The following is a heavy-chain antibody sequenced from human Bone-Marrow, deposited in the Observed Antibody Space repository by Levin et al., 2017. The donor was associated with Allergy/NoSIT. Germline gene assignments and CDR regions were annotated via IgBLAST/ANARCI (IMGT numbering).Heavy chain of an antibody. Sequence: GGSLRLSCAASGFRFSDYVMNWVRQAPGKGLEWVSVISGNGENTYYADSVKGRFTISRDTSKNTLYLQMNSLSAEDTAIYYCVRTPGAIVVTPYFDYWGQGTLVTVSS. D-gene: IGHD2-21*01. CDR3: VRTPGAIVVTPYFDY. V-gene: IGHV3-23*01. CDR2: ISGNGENT. CDR1: GFRFSDYV. J-gene: IGHJ4*02.